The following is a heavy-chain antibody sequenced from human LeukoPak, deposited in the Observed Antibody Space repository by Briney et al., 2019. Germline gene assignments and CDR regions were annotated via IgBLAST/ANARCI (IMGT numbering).Heavy chain of an antibody. CDR3: AREGSYGSDFDY. J-gene: IGHJ4*02. V-gene: IGHV1-3*03. CDR1: GGTFSSYA. D-gene: IGHD3-10*01. Sequence: GASVKVSCKASGGTFSSYAMHWVRQAPGQRLEWMGWINAGNGNTKYSQEFQGRVTITRDTSASTAYMELSSLRSEDMAVYYCAREGSYGSDFDYWGQGTLVTVSS. CDR2: INAGNGNT.